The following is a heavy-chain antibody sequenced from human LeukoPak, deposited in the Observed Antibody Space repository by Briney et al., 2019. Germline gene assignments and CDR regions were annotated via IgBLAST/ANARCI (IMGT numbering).Heavy chain of an antibody. V-gene: IGHV3-30*18. CDR1: GFTFSSYG. D-gene: IGHD5-24*01. CDR3: AKGGGYNFWYFDY. Sequence: PGGSLRLSCAASGFTFSSYGMHWVRQAPGKGLEWVAVISYDGSNKYYADSVKGRFTISRDNSKNTLYLQMNSLRAEDTAVYYCAKGGGYNFWYFDYWGQGTLVTVSS. CDR2: ISYDGSNK. J-gene: IGHJ4*02.